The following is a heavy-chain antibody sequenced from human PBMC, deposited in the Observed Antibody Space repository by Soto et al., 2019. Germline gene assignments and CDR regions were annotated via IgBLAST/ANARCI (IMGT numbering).Heavy chain of an antibody. CDR2: ISSSSSTI. V-gene: IGHV3-48*01. CDR1: GFTVSSYS. Sequence: GWSMGLSSAASGFTVSSYSVSGFRQEPGKGLEWVSDISSSSSTIYYADSVKGRFTISRDNSKNTLYLQMNSLRAEDTAVYYCAKAGGSTGVTIHCLDLWGQGTLVTVTS. D-gene: IGHD2-2*01. J-gene: IGHJ5*02. CDR3: AKAGGSTGVTIHCLDL.